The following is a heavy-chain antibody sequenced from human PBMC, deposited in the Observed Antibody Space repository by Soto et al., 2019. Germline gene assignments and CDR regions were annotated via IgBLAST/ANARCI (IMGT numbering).Heavy chain of an antibody. Sequence: GGSLRLSCAASGFTFSSYGMHWVRQAPGKGLEWVAVISYDGSNKYYADSVKGRFTISRDNSKNTLYLQMNSLRAEDTAVYYCAREYCDSTRCFLPDYWGQGALVTVSS. CDR1: GFTFSSYG. CDR2: ISYDGSNK. J-gene: IGHJ4*02. CDR3: AREYCDSTRCFLPDY. D-gene: IGHD2-2*01. V-gene: IGHV3-30*03.